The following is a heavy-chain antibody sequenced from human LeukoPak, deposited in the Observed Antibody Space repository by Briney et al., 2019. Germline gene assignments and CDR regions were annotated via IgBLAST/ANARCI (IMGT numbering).Heavy chain of an antibody. CDR1: GFTFSSYA. J-gene: IGHJ4*02. CDR2: ISYDGSNK. V-gene: IGHV3-30-3*01. CDR3: ARARKRIQLWLVDY. Sequence: PGGSLRLSCAASGFTFSSYAMHWVRQAPGKGLEWVAVISYDGSNKYYADSVKGRFTIFRDNSKNTLYLQMNSLRAEDTAVYYCARARKRIQLWLVDYWGQGTLVTVSS. D-gene: IGHD5-18*01.